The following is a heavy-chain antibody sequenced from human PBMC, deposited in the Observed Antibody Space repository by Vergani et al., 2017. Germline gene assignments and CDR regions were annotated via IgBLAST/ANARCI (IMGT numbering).Heavy chain of an antibody. CDR3: ARNGYYYDSSGYYSSDRYYMDV. CDR1: GFPFSDYG. J-gene: IGHJ6*03. V-gene: IGHV3-30*03. D-gene: IGHD3-22*01. CDR2: ISYDGNKK. Sequence: QVQLVESGGGEVQPGRSLRLSCSAAGFPFSDYGVHWVRQAPGKGLEWVSVISYDGNKKNYADSVKGRFTISRDNSKNTLYLQMNSLRAEDTAVYYCARNGYYYDSSGYYSSDRYYMDVWGKGTTVTVSS.